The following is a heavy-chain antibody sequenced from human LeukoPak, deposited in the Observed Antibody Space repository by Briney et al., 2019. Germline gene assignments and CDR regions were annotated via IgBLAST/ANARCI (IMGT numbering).Heavy chain of an antibody. D-gene: IGHD3-16*01. CDR1: GFAVSGNY. Sequence: GGSLRLSCAASGFAVSGNYMGWVRQAPGKGLEWVSVIYTGGSTYYAESVKGRFTISRVISKNTLYLQMNSLRAEDTAVYYCARSLIMDIWGRGTTVTVSS. CDR2: IYTGGST. J-gene: IGHJ6*02. CDR3: ARSLIMDI. V-gene: IGHV3-53*01.